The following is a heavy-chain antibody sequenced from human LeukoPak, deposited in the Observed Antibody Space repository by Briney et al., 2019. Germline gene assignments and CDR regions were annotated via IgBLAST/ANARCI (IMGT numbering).Heavy chain of an antibody. CDR2: IYYSGSA. CDR1: GGSISGYH. J-gene: IGHJ4*02. Sequence: SETLSLTCTVSGGSISGYHWSWIRQPPGKGLEWIGYIYYSGSADYNPSLKSRVTISVDTSKNQFSLKLSSVTAADTAVYYCARQVTAIQVAADYWGQGTLVTVSS. V-gene: IGHV4-59*08. D-gene: IGHD2-21*02. CDR3: ARQVTAIQVAADY.